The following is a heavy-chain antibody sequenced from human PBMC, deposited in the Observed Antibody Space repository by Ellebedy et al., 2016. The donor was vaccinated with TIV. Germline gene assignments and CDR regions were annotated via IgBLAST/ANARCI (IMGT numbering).Heavy chain of an antibody. CDR3: ARDSSGYADFDY. CDR1: GGSIASSSYY. CDR2: IYYSGRT. J-gene: IGHJ4*02. D-gene: IGHD3-22*01. Sequence: SETLSLXXTVSGGSIASSSYYWGWIRQPPGKGLEWIGSIYYSGRTSDNPSLKSRVTISLDTSKNQFSLNLSSVTAADTAVYYCARDSSGYADFDYWGQGTLVTVSS. V-gene: IGHV4-39*07.